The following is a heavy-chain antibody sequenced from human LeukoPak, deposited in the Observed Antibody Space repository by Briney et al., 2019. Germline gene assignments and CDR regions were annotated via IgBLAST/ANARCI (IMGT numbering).Heavy chain of an antibody. Sequence: PGGSLRLSCAASGFTFSSYSMNWVRQAPGKGLEWVSYICSSSSTIYYADSVKGRFTISRDNAKNSLYLQMNSLRAEDTAVYYCAGEAAAGIYYYYYYMDVWGKGTTVTVSS. D-gene: IGHD6-13*01. V-gene: IGHV3-48*04. J-gene: IGHJ6*03. CDR3: AGEAAAGIYYYYYYMDV. CDR2: ICSSSSTI. CDR1: GFTFSSYS.